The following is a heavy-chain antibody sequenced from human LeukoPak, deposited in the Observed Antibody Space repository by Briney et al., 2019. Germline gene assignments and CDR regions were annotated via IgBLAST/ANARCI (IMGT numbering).Heavy chain of an antibody. CDR1: GGSISSGGYY. CDR2: IYYSGST. J-gene: IGHJ6*02. CDR3: ARDRHCSSTSCYHYYGMDV. D-gene: IGHD2-2*01. Sequence: SETLSLTCTVSGGSISSGGYYWSWIRQHPGKGLEWVGYIYYSGSTYYNPSLKSRVTISVDTSKNQFSLKLSSVTAADTAVYYCARDRHCSSTSCYHYYGMDVWGQGTTVTVSS. V-gene: IGHV4-31*03.